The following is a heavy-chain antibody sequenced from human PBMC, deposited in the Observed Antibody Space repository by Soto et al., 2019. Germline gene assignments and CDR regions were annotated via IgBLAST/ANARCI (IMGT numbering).Heavy chain of an antibody. CDR3: ARGGYYSGPGCSRHYFDS. CDR1: AYSFGSYW. CDR2: IYFGDFDT. J-gene: IGHJ4*02. V-gene: IGHV5-51*01. D-gene: IGHD2-15*01. Sequence: PGESLKISCKGSAYSFGSYWIGWVRQMPGKGLEWLGIIYFGDFDTRYSPSFQGQVTISADKSLTTASLHWSSLKASDTAMYYCARGGYYSGPGCSRHYFDSWGLGTLVTVSS.